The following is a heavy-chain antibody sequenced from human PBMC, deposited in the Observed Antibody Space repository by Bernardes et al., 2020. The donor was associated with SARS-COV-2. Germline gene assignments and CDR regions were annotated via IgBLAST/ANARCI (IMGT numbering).Heavy chain of an antibody. D-gene: IGHD3-22*01. Sequence: ASVKVSCKASGYSFTTYLINWVRQAPGQGLEWMGWIAAYNGKTNYAENFQDRVSMTMDTATSTAYMELRSLRSDDTAVYYCAKEDYYDSSGYWRDYYYYGMDVWGQGTTVTVSS. J-gene: IGHJ6*02. CDR2: IAAYNGKT. CDR3: AKEDYYDSSGYWRDYYYYGMDV. CDR1: GYSFTTYL. V-gene: IGHV1-18*04.